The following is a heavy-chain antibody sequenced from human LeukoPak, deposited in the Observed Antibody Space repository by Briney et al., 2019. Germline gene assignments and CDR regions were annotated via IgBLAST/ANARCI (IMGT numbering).Heavy chain of an antibody. V-gene: IGHV1-69-2*01. Sequence: ASVKISCKVCGCTFTDYYMHWVQQAPGKGLEWMGLVDPEDGETIYAEKFQGRVTITADTSTDTAYMELSSLRSEDTAVYYCATDRSIPVATIIGGGWGQGTLVTVSS. CDR2: VDPEDGET. CDR1: GCTFTDYY. D-gene: IGHD5-12*01. J-gene: IGHJ4*02. CDR3: ATDRSIPVATIIGGG.